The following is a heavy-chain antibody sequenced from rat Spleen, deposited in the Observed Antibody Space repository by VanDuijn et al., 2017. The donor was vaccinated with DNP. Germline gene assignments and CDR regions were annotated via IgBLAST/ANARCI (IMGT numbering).Heavy chain of an antibody. Sequence: EVQLVESGGGLVQPGRSLKLSCAASGFTFSDYYMAWVRQVPTKGLEWVAYMRYEGDNTYHGDSVKGRFAISRENAKDTLYLRMNSLRSEDTASYYCVRVGGLHDGGSGDALDVWGQGTSVTVSS. CDR2: MRYEGDNT. CDR1: GFTFSDYY. V-gene: IGHV5-22*01. J-gene: IGHJ4*01. CDR3: VRVGGLHDGGSGDALDV. D-gene: IGHD1-12*02.